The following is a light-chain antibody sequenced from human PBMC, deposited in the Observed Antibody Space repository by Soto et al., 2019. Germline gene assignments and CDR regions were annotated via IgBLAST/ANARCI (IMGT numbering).Light chain of an antibody. CDR1: QSVSTK. Sequence: EILMTQSPATLSVSPGETATLSCRASQSVSTKLAWYQQKPGQAPRLLINDASTRATGVPARFSGSGSGTDFTLTISRLEPEDFALYYCQQRSNWPPEITFGQGTRLEIK. CDR2: DAS. CDR3: QQRSNWPPEIT. J-gene: IGKJ5*01. V-gene: IGKV3-11*01.